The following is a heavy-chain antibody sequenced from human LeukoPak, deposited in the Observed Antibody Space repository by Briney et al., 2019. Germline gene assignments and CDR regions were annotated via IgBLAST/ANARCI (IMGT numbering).Heavy chain of an antibody. V-gene: IGHV1-69*13. J-gene: IGHJ5*02. CDR3: ARAAHYDILTGNTRWLDP. Sequence: SVKVSCKASGGTFSSYAISWVRQAPGQGLEWMGGIIPIFGTANYAQKFQGRVTITADESTSTAYMELSSLRSEDTAVYYCARAAHYDILTGNTRWLDPWGQGTLVTVSS. D-gene: IGHD3-9*01. CDR2: IIPIFGTA. CDR1: GGTFSSYA.